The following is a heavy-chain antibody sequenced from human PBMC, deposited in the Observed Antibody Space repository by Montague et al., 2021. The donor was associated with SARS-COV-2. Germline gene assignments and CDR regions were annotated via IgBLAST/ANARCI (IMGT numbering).Heavy chain of an antibody. CDR1: GGSISSYF. D-gene: IGHD3-10*01. CDR2: FYHSGGS. V-gene: IGHV4-59*13. Sequence: SETLSLTCTVSGGSISSYFWCWIRQSQGKGQEWIGNFYHSGGSKYNPSLKSRVSISGDTYKNQFSLKLSSVTTADTVVYYCARSGAVPMDWGQGTLVTVSS. J-gene: IGHJ4*02. CDR3: ARSGAVPMD.